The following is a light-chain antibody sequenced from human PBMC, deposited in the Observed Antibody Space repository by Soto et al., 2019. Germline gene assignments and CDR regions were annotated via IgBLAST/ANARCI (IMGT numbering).Light chain of an antibody. V-gene: IGLV1-44*01. Sequence: QSVLTQPPSASGTPGQRVVISCTGSRSNIGSNSVNWYQQLPGTAPKLLICKNSLRPSGVPDRFSCYTSGTSASLATSGLPSDDEADYYCATWDASLNGLVFGGGTKLTVL. J-gene: IGLJ2*01. CDR1: RSNIGSNS. CDR3: ATWDASLNGLV. CDR2: KNS.